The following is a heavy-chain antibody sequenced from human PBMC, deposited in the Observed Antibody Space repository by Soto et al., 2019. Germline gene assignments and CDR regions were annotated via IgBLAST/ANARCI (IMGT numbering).Heavy chain of an antibody. CDR2: VHHSWGS. V-gene: IGHV4-59*08. Sequence: PSETLSLTCTVSGGSISSYYWSWFRQSPGKRMEWIGYVHHSWGSSYNPSLQSRVAISLDTSKSQFSLKVTSVTATDTAVYYCTDMLGQWLPRDWGQGTVVTSPQ. D-gene: IGHD6-19*01. CDR1: GGSISSYY. J-gene: IGHJ4*02. CDR3: TDMLGQWLPRD.